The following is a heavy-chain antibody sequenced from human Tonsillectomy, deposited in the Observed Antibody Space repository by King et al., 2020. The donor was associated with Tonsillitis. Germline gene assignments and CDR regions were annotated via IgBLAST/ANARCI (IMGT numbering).Heavy chain of an antibody. Sequence: QLVQSGAEVKKPGSSVKVSCKASGGTFSSYAISWVRQAPGQGLEWMGGIIPIFGTANYAQKCQGRVTITADESTSTAYMELSSLRSEDTAVYYCARDLLYCSSTSCSRKYYYYYGMDVWGQGTTVTVSS. CDR1: GGTFSSYA. J-gene: IGHJ6*02. D-gene: IGHD2-2*01. CDR3: ARDLLYCSSTSCSRKYYYYYGMDV. V-gene: IGHV1-69*01. CDR2: IIPIFGTA.